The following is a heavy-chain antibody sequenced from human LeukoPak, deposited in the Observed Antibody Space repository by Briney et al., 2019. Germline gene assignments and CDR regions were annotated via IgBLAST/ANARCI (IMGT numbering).Heavy chain of an antibody. CDR1: GFTFSSYA. CDR3: AKVWKVVATPDY. D-gene: IGHD2-15*01. Sequence: GGSLRLSCAASGFTFSSYAMSWVRQAPGKGLEWVSAISGSGGSTYYADSVKGLFTISRDNSKNTLYLQMNSLRAEDTAVHYCAKVWKVVATPDYWGQGTLVTLSS. J-gene: IGHJ4*02. V-gene: IGHV3-23*01. CDR2: ISGSGGST.